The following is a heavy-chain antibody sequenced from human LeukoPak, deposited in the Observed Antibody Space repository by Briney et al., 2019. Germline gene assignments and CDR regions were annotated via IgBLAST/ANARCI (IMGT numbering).Heavy chain of an antibody. J-gene: IGHJ5*02. CDR2: MNPNSGDT. CDR1: GYTFTSYD. D-gene: IGHD6-19*01. Sequence: EASVKVSCKASGYTFTSYDINWVRQATGQGLEWMGWMNPNSGDTGYAQKFQGRVTITRNTSISTAYTELSSLRSEDTAVYYCARGPPGVIAVAATGWFDPWGQGTLVTVSS. CDR3: ARGPPGVIAVAATGWFDP. V-gene: IGHV1-8*01.